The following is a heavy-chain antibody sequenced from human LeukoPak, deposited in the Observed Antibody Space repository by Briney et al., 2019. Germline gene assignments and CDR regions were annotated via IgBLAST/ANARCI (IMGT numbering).Heavy chain of an antibody. D-gene: IGHD5-24*01. CDR1: GFTFSSYG. CDR2: ISYGGSNK. V-gene: IGHV3-30*03. Sequence: GGSLRLSCAASGFTFSSYGMHWVRQAPGKGLEWVAVISYGGSNKYYADSVKGRFTISRDNSKNTLYLQMNSLRAEDTAVYYCARGDGYNFHYFDYWGQGTLVTVSS. CDR3: ARGDGYNFHYFDY. J-gene: IGHJ4*02.